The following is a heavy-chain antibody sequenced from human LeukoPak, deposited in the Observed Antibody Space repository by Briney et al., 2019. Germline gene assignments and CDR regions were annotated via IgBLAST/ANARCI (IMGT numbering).Heavy chain of an antibody. CDR1: GGTFSSYA. CDR2: IIPILGIA. Sequence: GSSVKVSCKASGGTFSSYAISWVRQAPGQGLEWMGRIIPILGIANYAQKFQGRVTITADKSTSTAYMELSSLRSEDTAVYYRARDREVGTTRKYFDYWGQGTLVTVSS. CDR3: ARDREVGTTRKYFDY. D-gene: IGHD1-26*01. V-gene: IGHV1-69*04. J-gene: IGHJ4*02.